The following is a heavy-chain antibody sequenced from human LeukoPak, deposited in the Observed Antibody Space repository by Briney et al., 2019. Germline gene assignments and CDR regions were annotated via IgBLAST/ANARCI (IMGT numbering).Heavy chain of an antibody. CDR3: ARGVVITGLDY. CDR2: IYYSGST. CDR1: GGSINNSNYY. D-gene: IGHD3-3*01. V-gene: IGHV4-39*07. J-gene: IGHJ4*02. Sequence: SETLSLTCTVSGGSINNSNYYWDWIRQPPGKGLEWIGSIYYSGSTYYNPSLKSRVTISVDTSKNQFSLMLTSVTAADTAVYYCARGVVITGLDYWGQGTLVTVSS.